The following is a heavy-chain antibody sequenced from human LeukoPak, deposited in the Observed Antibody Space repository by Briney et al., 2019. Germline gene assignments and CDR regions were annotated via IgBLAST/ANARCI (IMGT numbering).Heavy chain of an antibody. CDR1: GYTFTGYY. Sequence: GASVKVSCKASGYTFTGYYMHWVRQAPGQGLKWMGRINPNSGGTNYAQKFQGRVTMTRDTSISTAYMELSRLRSDDTAVYYCARLQYSSSSPIDYWGQGTLVTVSS. CDR2: INPNSGGT. D-gene: IGHD6-6*01. J-gene: IGHJ4*02. V-gene: IGHV1-2*06. CDR3: ARLQYSSSSPIDY.